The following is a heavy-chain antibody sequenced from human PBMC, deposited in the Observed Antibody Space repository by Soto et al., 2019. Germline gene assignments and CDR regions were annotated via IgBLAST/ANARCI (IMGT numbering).Heavy chain of an antibody. CDR1: GFTFSSYS. Sequence: EVQLVESGGGLVKPGGSLRLSCAASGFTFSSYSMNWVRQAPGKGLEWISYISTRSSSTNYADSVKGRFTVSRDNAAVHLQMNSLRADDTAVYYCARDLYGSGRYGCFDSWGQGILVTVSS. V-gene: IGHV3-21*05. CDR3: ARDLYGSGRYGCFDS. D-gene: IGHD3-10*01. J-gene: IGHJ4*02. CDR2: ISTRSSST.